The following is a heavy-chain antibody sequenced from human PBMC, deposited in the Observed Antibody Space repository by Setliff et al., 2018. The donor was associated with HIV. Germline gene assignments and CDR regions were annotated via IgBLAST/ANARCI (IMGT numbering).Heavy chain of an antibody. D-gene: IGHD3-10*01. J-gene: IGHJ6*02. Sequence: ASVQVSCKASGYTFTTYGVNWVRQAPGQGLEWMGWINSYNGNTKFAQKFQGRVTMTTDTSTTTAFMELRSLKADDTGIYYCSRSGVPPYYYYGMGVWGQGTTVTVSS. V-gene: IGHV1-18*04. CDR3: SRSGVPPYYYYGMGV. CDR1: GYTFTTYG. CDR2: INSYNGNT.